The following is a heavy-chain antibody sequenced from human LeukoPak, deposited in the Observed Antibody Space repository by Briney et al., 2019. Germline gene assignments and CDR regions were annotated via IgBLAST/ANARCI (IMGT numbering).Heavy chain of an antibody. J-gene: IGHJ4*02. D-gene: IGHD3-10*01. Sequence: SSVTVSCQASGGTFRSYSISWVRQAPGQGLEGMGRIIPIFGTANSAQKFQGRVTITTDESTSTAYMELSSLRSEDTAVYYCARHYYYGSGSYYIPYFDYWGQGTLVTVSS. CDR1: GGTFRSYS. CDR3: ARHYYYGSGSYYIPYFDY. V-gene: IGHV1-69*05. CDR2: IIPIFGTA.